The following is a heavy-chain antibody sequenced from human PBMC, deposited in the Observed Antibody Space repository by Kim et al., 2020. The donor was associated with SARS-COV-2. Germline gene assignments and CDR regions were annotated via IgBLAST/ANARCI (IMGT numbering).Heavy chain of an antibody. CDR3: TRVNYLSRAHRGYYYGMDV. V-gene: IGHV3-49*03. D-gene: IGHD1-7*01. Sequence: GGSLRLSCTASGFTFGDYAMSWFRQAPGKGLEWVGFIRSKAYGRTTEYAASVKGRFTISRDDSKSIAYLQMNSLKTEDTAVYYCTRVNYLSRAHRGYYYGMDVWGQGTTVTVSS. J-gene: IGHJ6*02. CDR2: IRSKAYGRTT. CDR1: GFTFGDYA.